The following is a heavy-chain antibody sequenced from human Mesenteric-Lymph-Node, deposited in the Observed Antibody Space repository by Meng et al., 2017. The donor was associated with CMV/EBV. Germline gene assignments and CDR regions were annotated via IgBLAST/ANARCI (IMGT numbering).Heavy chain of an antibody. CDR3: ASLDIVVVPAAIPEGNWFDP. D-gene: IGHD2-2*02. Sequence: ASVKVSCKASGYTFTGYYMHWVRQAPGQGLEWMGWINPNSGGTNYAQKFQGRVTMTRDTSISTAYMELSRLRSGDTAVYYCASLDIVVVPAAIPEGNWFDPWGQGTLVTVSS. CDR2: INPNSGGT. J-gene: IGHJ5*02. CDR1: GYTFTGYY. V-gene: IGHV1-2*02.